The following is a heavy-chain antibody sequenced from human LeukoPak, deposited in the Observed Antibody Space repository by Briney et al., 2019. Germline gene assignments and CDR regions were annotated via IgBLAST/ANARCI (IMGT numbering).Heavy chain of an antibody. Sequence: PGGSLRLSCAASGFTFSNHWMHWVRQVPGKGLVSVSRIHIDENRKTYADSVKGRFTISRDNAKNSLYLQMNSLRDEDTAVYYCASAGSGLYWGQGTLVTVSS. CDR1: GFTFSNHW. V-gene: IGHV3-74*01. CDR2: IHIDENRK. CDR3: ASAGSGLY. D-gene: IGHD6-19*01. J-gene: IGHJ4*02.